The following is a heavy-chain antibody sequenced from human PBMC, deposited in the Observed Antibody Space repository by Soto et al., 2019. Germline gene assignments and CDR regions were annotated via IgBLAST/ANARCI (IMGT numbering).Heavy chain of an antibody. CDR3: ARDFGSGSYIDPPYCYGMDV. V-gene: IGHV3-7*01. CDR2: IKQDGSEK. CDR1: GFTFSSYW. D-gene: IGHD3-10*01. J-gene: IGHJ6*02. Sequence: PWRSLRLSCAASGFTFSSYWMSWVRQAPGKGLEWVANIKQDGSEKYYVVSVKGRFTISRDNAKNSLYLQMNSLRAEDTAVYYCARDFGSGSYIDPPYCYGMDVWGQGTTVTVS.